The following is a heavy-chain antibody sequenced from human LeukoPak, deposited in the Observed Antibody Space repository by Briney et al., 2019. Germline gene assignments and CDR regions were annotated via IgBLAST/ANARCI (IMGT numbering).Heavy chain of an antibody. CDR2: ISSSSSTI. V-gene: IGHV3-48*01. J-gene: IGHJ4*02. D-gene: IGHD3-10*01. Sequence: GGSLRLSCAASGFTFSSYSMNWVRQAPGKGLEWVSYISSSSSTIYYVESVKGRFTISRDNAKNSLYLQMNSLRAEDTAVYYCARSEVTPYGYFDYWGQGTLVTVSS. CDR3: ARSEVTPYGYFDY. CDR1: GFTFSSYS.